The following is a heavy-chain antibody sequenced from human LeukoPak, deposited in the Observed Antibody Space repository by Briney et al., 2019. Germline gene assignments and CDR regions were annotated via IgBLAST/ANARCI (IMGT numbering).Heavy chain of an antibody. CDR2: ISYDGSNK. CDR1: GFTFTTYG. V-gene: IGHV3-30*18. CDR3: AKPPKEGLATEYFQH. Sequence: GGALRLSCAASGFTFTTYGMHWVRQAPGKGLEWVAVISYDGSNKFYADSVKGRFTISRDNSKNTLYLQMNSLRAEDTALYYCAKPPKEGLATEYFQHWGQGTLVTVSS. J-gene: IGHJ1*01.